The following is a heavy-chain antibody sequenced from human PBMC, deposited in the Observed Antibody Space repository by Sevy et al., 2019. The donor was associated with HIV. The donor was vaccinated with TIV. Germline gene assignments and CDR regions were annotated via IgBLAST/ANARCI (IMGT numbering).Heavy chain of an antibody. V-gene: IGHV1-24*01. J-gene: IGHJ4*02. CDR3: ATTKDYYDSSGCPFDY. Sequence: ASVKVSCKVSGCTLTGLSMHWVRQAPGKGLEWMGSFDPEDGETIYALNFQGRVTMTEDTSTDTAYMELSSLRSEDTAVYFCATTKDYYDSSGCPFDYWGQGTLVTVSS. CDR1: GCTLTGLS. CDR2: FDPEDGET. D-gene: IGHD3-22*01.